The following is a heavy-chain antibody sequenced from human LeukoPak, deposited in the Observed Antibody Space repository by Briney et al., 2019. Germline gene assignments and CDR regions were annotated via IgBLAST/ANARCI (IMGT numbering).Heavy chain of an antibody. CDR1: GYTFTSYD. CDR2: MNPNSGNT. CDR3: ASVGRSYLDAFDI. V-gene: IGHV1-8*01. Sequence: ASVKVSCKASGYTFTSYDINWVRQATGQGLEWMGWMNPNSGNTGYAQKFQGRVTITADKSTSTAYMELSSLRSEDTAVYYCASVGRSYLDAFDIWGQGTMVTVSS. D-gene: IGHD2-15*01. J-gene: IGHJ3*02.